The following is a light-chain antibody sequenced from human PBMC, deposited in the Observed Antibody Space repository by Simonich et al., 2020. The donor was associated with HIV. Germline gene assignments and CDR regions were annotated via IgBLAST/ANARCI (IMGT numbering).Light chain of an antibody. Sequence: DIVMTQSPDSLAVSLGERATINCKSSRSVLYSSNNKNYLAWYQQKPGQPPKLLIYGASTRESGVPDRFSASGSGTDFTLTISSLQAEDVAFYYCQQYYSTPPTFGQGTKVEIK. J-gene: IGKJ1*01. CDR3: QQYYSTPPT. CDR2: GAS. CDR1: RSVLYSSNNKNY. V-gene: IGKV4-1*01.